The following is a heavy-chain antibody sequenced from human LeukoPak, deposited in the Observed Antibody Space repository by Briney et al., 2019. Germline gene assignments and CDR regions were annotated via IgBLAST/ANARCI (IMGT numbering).Heavy chain of an antibody. CDR2: INADGGRT. D-gene: IGHD3-22*01. CDR1: GFTLGPYA. J-gene: IGHJ1*01. V-gene: IGHV3-43*02. Sequence: GGSLRLSCAASGFTLGPYAMHWVRQRPGKGLEWVAHINADGGRTFYADSVEGRFTISRDNAKSTLYLQMNSLRAEDTAVYYCATGNYYDSRGYYTFGHWGQGTLVTVSS. CDR3: ATGNYYDSRGYYTFGH.